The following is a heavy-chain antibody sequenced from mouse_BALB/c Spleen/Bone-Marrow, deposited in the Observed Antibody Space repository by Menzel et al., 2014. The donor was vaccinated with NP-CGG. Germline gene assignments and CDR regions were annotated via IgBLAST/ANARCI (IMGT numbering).Heavy chain of an antibody. J-gene: IGHJ2*01. CDR3: ARYGYGVYCDY. Sequence: EVQLQQSGAELVKPGASVKLSCTASGFNIKDTYMHWVKQRPEQGLEWIGRIDPANGSTKYDPKFQGKATITADTSSNTAYLQLSSLTSEDTAVYYCARYGYGVYCDYWGQGTTLTVSS. CDR1: GFNIKDTY. V-gene: IGHV14-3*02. D-gene: IGHD2-2*01. CDR2: IDPANGST.